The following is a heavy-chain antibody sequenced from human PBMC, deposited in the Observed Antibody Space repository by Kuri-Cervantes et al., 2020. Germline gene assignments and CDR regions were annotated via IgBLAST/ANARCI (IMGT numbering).Heavy chain of an antibody. V-gene: IGHV3-30*03. Sequence: LSLTCAGSGFTFSDYDIHWVRQAPGKGLEWITLISNDGINHYFGNSVKGRFTMSRDNSKNTIYLQMNSLRAEDTAVYYSARPAGDYDILTGYDYWGQGTLVTVSS. J-gene: IGHJ4*02. D-gene: IGHD3-9*01. CDR3: ARPAGDYDILTGYDY. CDR2: ISNDGINH. CDR1: GFTFSDYD.